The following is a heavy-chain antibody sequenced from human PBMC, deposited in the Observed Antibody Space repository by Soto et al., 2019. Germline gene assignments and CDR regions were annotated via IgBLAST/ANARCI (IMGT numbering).Heavy chain of an antibody. CDR1: GFTFSSYA. CDR3: AKAAYKRPPTKSYCYYYYYMDV. D-gene: IGHD1-1*01. V-gene: IGHV3-23*01. J-gene: IGHJ6*03. CDR2: ISGSGGST. Sequence: GGSLRLSCAASGFTFSSYAMSWVRQAPGKGLEWVSAISGSGGSTYYADSVKGRFTISRDNSKNTLYLQMNSLRAEDTAVYYCAKAAYKRPPTKSYCYYYYYMDVWGKGTTVTVSS.